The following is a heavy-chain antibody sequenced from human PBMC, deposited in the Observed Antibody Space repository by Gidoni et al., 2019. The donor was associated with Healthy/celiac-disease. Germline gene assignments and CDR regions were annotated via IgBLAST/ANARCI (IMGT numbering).Heavy chain of an antibody. J-gene: IGHJ4*02. CDR2: IYTSGST. CDR1: GGSISSYY. D-gene: IGHD1-26*01. CDR3: ARETGPDYSGRVNYFDY. V-gene: IGHV4-4*07. Sequence: QVQLQESGPGLVKPSATLSLTCTVSGGSISSYYWSWIRQPAGKGLEWIGRIYTSGSTNYKPSLKSRVTMSVDTSKNQFSLKLSSVTAADTAVYYCARETGPDYSGRVNYFDYWGQGTLVTVSS.